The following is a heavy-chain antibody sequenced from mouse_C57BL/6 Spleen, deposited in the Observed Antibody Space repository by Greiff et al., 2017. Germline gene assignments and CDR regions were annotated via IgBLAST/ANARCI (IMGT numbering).Heavy chain of an antibody. Sequence: EVQLHQSGPELVKPGASVKMSCKASGYTFTDYNMHWVKQSHGKSLEWIGYINPNNGGTSYNQKFKGKATLTVNKSSSTAYMELSSLTSDDSAVYYCAQRGKTGPFDYWGQCTTLTVSS. CDR3: AQRGKTGPFDY. CDR2: INPNNGGT. CDR1: GYTFTDYN. D-gene: IGHD4-1*01. J-gene: IGHJ2*01. V-gene: IGHV1-22*01.